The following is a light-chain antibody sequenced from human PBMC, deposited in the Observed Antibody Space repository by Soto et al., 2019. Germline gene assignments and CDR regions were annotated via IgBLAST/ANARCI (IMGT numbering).Light chain of an antibody. J-gene: IGLJ1*01. V-gene: IGLV2-14*01. Sequence: QSVLTQAASVAGSPGQSITSSCTGSSSDVGGYNYVSWYQQHPGKAPKLIIYAVSNRPSGVSNRFSGSKSGNTATLTISGLQAEDEADYYCCSYTVSGTYVFGTGTKVTVL. CDR2: AVS. CDR3: CSYTVSGTYV. CDR1: SSDVGGYNY.